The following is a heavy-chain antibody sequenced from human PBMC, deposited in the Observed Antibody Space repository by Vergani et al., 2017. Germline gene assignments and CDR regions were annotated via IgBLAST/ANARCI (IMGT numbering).Heavy chain of an antibody. D-gene: IGHD1-14*01. Sequence: QVQLVESGGGVVKPGRSLRLSCAASGFTFNQYGMNGVRKAPGKGLEWVAVTWYDGNNKQYADSVKGRFTISRDNSKRTMYLQMNSLRDEDTGVYYCAIDLRLLYNRFDPWGQGTLVTVSS. CDR1: GFTFNQYG. V-gene: IGHV3-33*01. J-gene: IGHJ5*02. CDR2: TWYDGNNK. CDR3: AIDLRLLYNRFDP.